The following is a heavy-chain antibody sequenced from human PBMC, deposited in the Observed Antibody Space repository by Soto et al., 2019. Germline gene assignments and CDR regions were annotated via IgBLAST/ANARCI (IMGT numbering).Heavy chain of an antibody. CDR1: GFTFSSYA. Sequence: GGSLRLSCAASGFTFSSYAMSWVRQAPGKGLEWVSAISGSGGSTYYADSVKGRFTISRDNSKNTLYLQMNSLRAEDTAVYYCAKEGTGSARESDAFDIWGQGTMVTVS. V-gene: IGHV3-23*01. CDR3: AKEGTGSARESDAFDI. CDR2: ISGSGGST. D-gene: IGHD1-1*01. J-gene: IGHJ3*02.